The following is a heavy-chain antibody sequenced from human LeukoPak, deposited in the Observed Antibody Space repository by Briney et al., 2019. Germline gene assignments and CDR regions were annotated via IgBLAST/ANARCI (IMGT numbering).Heavy chain of an antibody. Sequence: ASVKVSCKASGYTFTRYDINWVRQATGQGLEWMGWMNPNSGNTGYAQKFQGRVTITRNTSISTAYMELSSLRSEDTAVYYCARGRTANAEYFQHWGQGTLVTVSS. J-gene: IGHJ1*01. CDR2: MNPNSGNT. D-gene: IGHD2-21*02. V-gene: IGHV1-8*03. CDR1: GYTFTRYD. CDR3: ARGRTANAEYFQH.